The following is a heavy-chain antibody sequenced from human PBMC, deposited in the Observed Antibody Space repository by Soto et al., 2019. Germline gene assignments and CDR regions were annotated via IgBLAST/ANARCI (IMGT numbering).Heavy chain of an antibody. D-gene: IGHD5-12*01. Sequence: QVQLQESGPGLVKPSQTLSLTCTVSGGSISSGGYYWSWIRQHPGKVLEWIGYIYYSGSTYYNPSLKSRVTISVDTSKNQFSLKLSSVTAADTAVYYCARIVATIFDGYYYFDYWGQGTLVTVSS. J-gene: IGHJ4*02. V-gene: IGHV4-31*03. CDR3: ARIVATIFDGYYYFDY. CDR2: IYYSGST. CDR1: GGSISSGGYY.